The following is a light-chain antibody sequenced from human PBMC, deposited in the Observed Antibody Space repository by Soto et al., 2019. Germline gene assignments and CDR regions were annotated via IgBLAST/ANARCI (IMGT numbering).Light chain of an antibody. CDR3: QQYNSYPLP. Sequence: DIQMTQSPSTLSASVGDRVTITCRASQSISSWLAWYQPKPGKAPKLLIYKASSLESGVPSRFSGSGSGTEFTLTISSLQPDDFATYYCQQYNSYPLPFGGGTKVEIK. CDR1: QSISSW. V-gene: IGKV1-5*03. CDR2: KAS. J-gene: IGKJ4*01.